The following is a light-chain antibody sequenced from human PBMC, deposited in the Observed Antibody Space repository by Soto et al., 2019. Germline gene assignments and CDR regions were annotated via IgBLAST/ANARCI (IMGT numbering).Light chain of an antibody. V-gene: IGKV3-20*01. CDR3: QQYGSSPPLT. Sequence: VLTQSPGNLSLSPGERATLSCRASQSIRSSFLAWYQQKPGQAPRLLIYGASTRGTGTPKRFSGSGSGTDFTLTISRLEPVDFAVYYCQQYGSSPPLTFGGGTKLEIK. CDR2: GAS. CDR1: QSIRSSF. J-gene: IGKJ4*01.